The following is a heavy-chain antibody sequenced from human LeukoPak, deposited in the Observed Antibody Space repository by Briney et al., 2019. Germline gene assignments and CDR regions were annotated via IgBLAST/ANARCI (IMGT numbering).Heavy chain of an antibody. V-gene: IGHV3-30*04. CDR3: ARDHSWTGSWHSYYAMDV. CDR1: GFTFSTYA. J-gene: IGHJ6*02. Sequence: GGPLRLSCADSGFTFSTYAMHWVRQAPGKGLEWVAVISYDGGDKYYADSVKGRFTISRDNSNNTLYLQMNSLRAADAAVYYCARDHSWTGSWHSYYAMDVWAKGPRSPSP. D-gene: IGHD1-14*01. CDR2: ISYDGGDK.